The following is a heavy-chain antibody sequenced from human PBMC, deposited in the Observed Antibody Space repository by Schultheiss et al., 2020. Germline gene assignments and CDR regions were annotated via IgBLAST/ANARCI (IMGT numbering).Heavy chain of an antibody. J-gene: IGHJ4*02. CDR3: AHSSSSGGDLTFDY. CDR1: GFSLSNARMG. CDR2: IFSNDEK. V-gene: IGHV2-26*01. D-gene: IGHD6-6*01. Sequence: SGPTLVKPTETLTLTCTVSGFSLSNARMGVSWIRQPPGKALEWLAHIFSNDEKSYSTSLKSRLTISKDTSKNQVVLTMTNMDPVDTATYYCAHSSSSGGDLTFDYWGQGTLVTVSS.